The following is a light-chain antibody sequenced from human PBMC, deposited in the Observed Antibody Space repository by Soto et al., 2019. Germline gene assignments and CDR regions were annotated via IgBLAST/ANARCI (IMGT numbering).Light chain of an antibody. CDR3: QQYNSLPYT. V-gene: IGKV1-33*01. CDR1: QDISTY. CDR2: TDP. Sequence: DIQMTQSPSSLSASLGDRVTITCRASQDISTYLNWYQQKPGKAPNLLIYTDPNLETGVPSRFSGSGSGTVFTLTISALQPEDIATYYCQQYNSLPYTFGQGTRLEIE. J-gene: IGKJ2*01.